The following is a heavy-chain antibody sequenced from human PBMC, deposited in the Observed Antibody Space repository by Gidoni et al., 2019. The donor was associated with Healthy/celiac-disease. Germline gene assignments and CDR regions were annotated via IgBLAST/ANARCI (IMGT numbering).Heavy chain of an antibody. CDR3: ARERKGYYYDSSGYPLDY. V-gene: IGHV1-69*01. CDR1: GGTFSRYA. D-gene: IGHD3-22*01. CDR2: IIPIFGTA. Sequence: QVQLVQSGAEVKKPGSSVKVSCQASGGTFSRYAISWVRQAPGQGLAWMGGIIPIFGTANYAQKFQGRVTITADESTSTAYMELSSLRSEDTAVYYCARERKGYYYDSSGYPLDYWGQGTLVTVSS. J-gene: IGHJ4*02.